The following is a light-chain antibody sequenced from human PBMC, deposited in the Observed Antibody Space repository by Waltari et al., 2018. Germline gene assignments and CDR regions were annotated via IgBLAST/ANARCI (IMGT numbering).Light chain of an antibody. CDR1: QRVGRT. CDR2: GAS. Sequence: IVLTQSPGTLSLSPGETATLSCRASQRVGRTLACYQQKPGQAPRLLMYGASSRATSTPDRFSGSGAGTFFSLTISRLEAEDFAVYYWQHYGRFPATFGQGTKVEIK. J-gene: IGKJ1*01. CDR3: QHYGRFPAT. V-gene: IGKV3-20*01.